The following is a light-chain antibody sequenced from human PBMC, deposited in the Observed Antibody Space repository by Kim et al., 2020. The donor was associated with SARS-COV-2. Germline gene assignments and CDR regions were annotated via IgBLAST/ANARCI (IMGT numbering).Light chain of an antibody. Sequence: QSALTQPASVSGSPGQSITISCTGTSSDVGVYDLVSWHQQHPGKAPKVIIFAVTKRPSGVSHRFSGSKSGNTASLTISGLQAEDEAHYYCSSFTTTSTLVFGGGTKVTVL. J-gene: IGLJ2*01. CDR1: SSDVGVYDL. CDR2: AVT. CDR3: SSFTTTSTLV. V-gene: IGLV2-14*03.